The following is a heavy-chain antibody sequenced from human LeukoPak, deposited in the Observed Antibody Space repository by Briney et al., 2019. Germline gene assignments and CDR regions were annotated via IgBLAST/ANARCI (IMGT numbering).Heavy chain of an antibody. J-gene: IGHJ6*02. Sequence: GRSLRLSCAASGFTFDDYAMPWVRQAPGKGLEWVSGISWNSGSIGYADSVKGRFTISRDNAKNPLYLQMNSLRAEDTALYYCAKDMGFWSGYYSDYYYYGMDVWGQGTTVTVSS. CDR2: ISWNSGSI. D-gene: IGHD3-3*01. CDR3: AKDMGFWSGYYSDYYYYGMDV. V-gene: IGHV3-9*01. CDR1: GFTFDDYA.